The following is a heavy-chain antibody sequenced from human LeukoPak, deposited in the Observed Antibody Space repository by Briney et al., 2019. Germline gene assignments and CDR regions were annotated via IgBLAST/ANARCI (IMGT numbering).Heavy chain of an antibody. CDR2: IYYTGST. V-gene: IGHV4-59*01. Sequence: MSSETLSLTCTVSGGSINNYYWTWIRQTPGKALEWIGYIYYTGSTNYNPSLKSRVTISVDTSKNQFSLKLTSVTAADTAVYYCARVTDWNDLDYWGQGTLVTVSS. D-gene: IGHD1-1*01. J-gene: IGHJ4*02. CDR1: GGSINNYY. CDR3: ARVTDWNDLDY.